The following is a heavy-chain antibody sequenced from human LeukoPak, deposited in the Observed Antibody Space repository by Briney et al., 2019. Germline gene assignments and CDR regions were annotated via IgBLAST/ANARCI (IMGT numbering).Heavy chain of an antibody. Sequence: GGSLRLSCAASGFTFSSYSMNWVRQAPGKGLEWVSYISSSSSTIYYADSVKGRFTISRDNAKNSLYLQMNSLRAEDTAVYYCARGSSSWYLRPRGYYYMDVWGKGTTVTVSS. CDR2: ISSSSSTI. J-gene: IGHJ6*03. CDR1: GFTFSSYS. V-gene: IGHV3-48*01. D-gene: IGHD6-13*01. CDR3: ARGSSSWYLRPRGYYYMDV.